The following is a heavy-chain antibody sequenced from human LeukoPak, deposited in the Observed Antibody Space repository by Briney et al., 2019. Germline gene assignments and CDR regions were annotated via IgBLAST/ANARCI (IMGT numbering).Heavy chain of an antibody. V-gene: IGHV3-48*03. CDR2: ISSSGSTI. CDR1: GFTFSSYE. CDR3: AREWRGYYYDSSGPFDY. Sequence: GGSLRLSCAASGFTFSSYEMNWVRQAPGKGLEWVSYISSSGSTIYYADSVKGRFTISRDNAKNSLYLQMNSLRAEDTAVYYCAREWRGYYYDSSGPFDYWGQGTLVTVSS. D-gene: IGHD3-22*01. J-gene: IGHJ4*02.